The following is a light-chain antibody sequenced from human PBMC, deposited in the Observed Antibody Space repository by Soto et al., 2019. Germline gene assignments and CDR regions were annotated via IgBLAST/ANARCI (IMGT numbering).Light chain of an antibody. J-gene: IGLJ2*01. CDR1: SGSIASNY. CDR3: QSYDSSNHVV. Sequence: NFMLTQPHSVSESPGKTVTISCTRSSGSIASNYVQWYQQRPGSSPTTVIYEDNQRPSGVPDRFSGSIDSSSNSASLTISGLKTEDEADYYCQSYDSSNHVVFRGGTKLTVL. V-gene: IGLV6-57*01. CDR2: EDN.